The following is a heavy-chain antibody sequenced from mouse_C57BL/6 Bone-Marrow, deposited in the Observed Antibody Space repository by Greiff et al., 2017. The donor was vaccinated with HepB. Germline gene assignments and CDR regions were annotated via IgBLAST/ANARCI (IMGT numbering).Heavy chain of an antibody. J-gene: IGHJ3*01. V-gene: IGHV14-4*01. Sequence: EVQLVESGAELVRPGASVKLSCTASGFNIKDDYMHWVKQRPEQGLEWIGWIDPENGDTEYASKFQGKATITADTSSNTAYLQLSSLTSEDTAVYYCTTVDYGFAYWGQGTLVTVSA. CDR3: TTVDYGFAY. CDR1: GFNIKDDY. D-gene: IGHD2-4*01. CDR2: IDPENGDT.